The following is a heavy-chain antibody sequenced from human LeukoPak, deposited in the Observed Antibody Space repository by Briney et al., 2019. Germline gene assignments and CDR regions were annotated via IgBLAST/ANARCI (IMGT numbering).Heavy chain of an antibody. Sequence: GGSLRLSCAASGFTFSSYWMSWVRQAPGKGLEWVANIKQDGSEKYYVDSVKGRFTISRDNAKNSLYLQMSNLKTEDTAVYYCAKRGDGGHKSLEYWGQGTLVIVSS. D-gene: IGHD3-16*01. J-gene: IGHJ4*02. CDR3: AKRGDGGHKSLEY. CDR1: GFTFSSYW. CDR2: IKQDGSEK. V-gene: IGHV3-7*01.